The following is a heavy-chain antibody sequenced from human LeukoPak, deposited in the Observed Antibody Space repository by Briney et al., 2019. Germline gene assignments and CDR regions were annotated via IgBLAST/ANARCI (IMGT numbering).Heavy chain of an antibody. Sequence: SETLSLTCAVSGYSISSGYYWGWIRQPPGKGLGWIGSIYHSGSTYYNPSLKSRVTISVDTSKNQFSLKLSSVTAADTAVYYCARRGQWLVFDYWGQGTLVTVSS. V-gene: IGHV4-38-2*01. D-gene: IGHD6-19*01. CDR3: ARRGQWLVFDY. CDR1: GYSISSGYY. CDR2: IYHSGST. J-gene: IGHJ4*02.